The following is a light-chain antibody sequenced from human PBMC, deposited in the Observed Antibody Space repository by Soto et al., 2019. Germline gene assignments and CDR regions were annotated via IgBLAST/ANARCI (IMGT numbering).Light chain of an antibody. V-gene: IGKV3-11*01. J-gene: IGKJ5*01. Sequence: EVLVTQSPSTLSLSPGERVTLSCRASQSVSSFLSWYQHKPGQAPRLLIYDASNRATGIPARFSGSGSGTDFTLTISSLEPEDFAIYYCQQRRNLITFGQGTRLEIK. CDR1: QSVSSF. CDR3: QQRRNLIT. CDR2: DAS.